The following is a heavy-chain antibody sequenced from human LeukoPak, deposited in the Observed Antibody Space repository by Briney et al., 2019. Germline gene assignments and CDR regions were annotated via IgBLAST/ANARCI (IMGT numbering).Heavy chain of an antibody. CDR3: ARAHMTTVTTLFDY. Sequence: SETLSLTCTVSGGSISSYYWSWIRQPPGKGLEWIGYIYYSGSTNYNPSLKSRVTIPVDTSKNQFSLKLSSVTAADTAVYYCARAHMTTVTTLFDYWGQGTLVTVSS. CDR1: GGSISSYY. J-gene: IGHJ4*02. D-gene: IGHD4-17*01. CDR2: IYYSGST. V-gene: IGHV4-59*01.